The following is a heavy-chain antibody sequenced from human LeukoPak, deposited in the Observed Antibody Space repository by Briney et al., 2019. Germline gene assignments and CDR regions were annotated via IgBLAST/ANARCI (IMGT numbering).Heavy chain of an antibody. CDR3: ARALLGMIVVAVFDY. J-gene: IGHJ4*02. D-gene: IGHD3-22*01. Sequence: PSETLSLTCTVSGGSICSSSYYWGWIRQPPGKGLEWIGSIYYSGSTYYNPSLKSRVTISVDTSKNQFSLKLSSVTAADTAVYYCARALLGMIVVAVFDYWGQGTLVTVSS. CDR1: GGSICSSSYY. CDR2: IYYSGST. V-gene: IGHV4-39*01.